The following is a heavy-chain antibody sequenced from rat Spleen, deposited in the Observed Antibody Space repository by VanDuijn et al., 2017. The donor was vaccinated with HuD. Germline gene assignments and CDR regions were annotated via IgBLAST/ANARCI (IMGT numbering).Heavy chain of an antibody. Sequence: EVKLVESGGGLVQPGRSLKLSCAASGFNFNDYWMGWVRQAPGKGLEWIGEINKDSSTIKYTPSLKDKFTISRDNAQSTLYLQMSKLGSEDTAIYYCVREELGVRDWGQGVMVTVSS. CDR3: VREELGVRD. J-gene: IGHJ2*01. CDR1: GFNFNDYW. CDR2: INKDSSTI. V-gene: IGHV4-2*01. D-gene: IGHD4-3*01.